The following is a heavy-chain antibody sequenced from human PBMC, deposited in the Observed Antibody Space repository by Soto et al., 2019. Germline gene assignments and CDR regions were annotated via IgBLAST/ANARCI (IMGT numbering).Heavy chain of an antibody. CDR1: GYTFTSYY. D-gene: IGHD2-2*02. J-gene: IGHJ4*02. Sequence: ASVKVSCKASGYTFTSYYMHWVRQAPGQGLEWMGIINPSGGSTSYAQKFQGRVTMTRDTSTSTVYRELSSLRSEDTAVYYCARDRPLYCSSTSCYSYPADFDYWGQGTLVTVSS. CDR2: INPSGGST. V-gene: IGHV1-46*01. CDR3: ARDRPLYCSSTSCYSYPADFDY.